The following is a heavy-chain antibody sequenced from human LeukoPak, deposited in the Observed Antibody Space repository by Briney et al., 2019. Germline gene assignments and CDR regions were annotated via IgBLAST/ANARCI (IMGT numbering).Heavy chain of an antibody. V-gene: IGHV3-23*01. CDR1: GFTFSNYA. J-gene: IGHJ4*02. CDR2: ISNSDGNT. CDR3: ARDEWELLGYFDY. Sequence: GGSLRLSCAASGFTFSNYAMSWVRQAPGKGLECVSTISNSDGNTYYADSVKGRFTISRDNSKNTLYLQMNSLRAEDTAVYYCARDEWELLGYFDYWGQGTLVTVSS. D-gene: IGHD1-26*01.